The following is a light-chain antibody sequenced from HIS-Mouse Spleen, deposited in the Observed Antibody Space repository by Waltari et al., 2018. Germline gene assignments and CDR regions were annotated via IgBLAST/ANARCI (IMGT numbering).Light chain of an antibody. V-gene: IGLV1-40*01. CDR2: GNS. Sequence: QSVLTQPPSVSGAPGQRVTISCTGSSSNIVAGYDLHWYQQLPGTAPKLLIYGNSNRPSGVPDRFSGSKSGTSASLAITGLQAEDEADYYCQSYDSSLSGYVFGTGTKVTVL. CDR3: QSYDSSLSGYV. J-gene: IGLJ1*01. CDR1: SSNIVAGYD.